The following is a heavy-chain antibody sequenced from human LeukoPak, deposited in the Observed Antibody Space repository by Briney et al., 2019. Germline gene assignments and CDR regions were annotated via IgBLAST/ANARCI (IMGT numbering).Heavy chain of an antibody. J-gene: IGHJ5*02. CDR1: GYTFTGYY. V-gene: IGHV1-2*02. D-gene: IGHD2-15*01. CDR2: INPNSGGT. Sequence: GASVKVSCKASGYTFTGYYMHWVRQAPGQGLEWMGWINPNSGGTNYAQKFQGRVTMTRDTSISTAYMELRSLRSDDTAVYYCARDACRFVVDCSGVQFDPWGQGTLVTVSS. CDR3: ARDACRFVVDCSGVQFDP.